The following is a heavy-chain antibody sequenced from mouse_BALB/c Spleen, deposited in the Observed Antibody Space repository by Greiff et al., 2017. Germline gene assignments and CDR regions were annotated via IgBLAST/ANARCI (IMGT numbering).Heavy chain of an antibody. V-gene: IGHV3-6*02. J-gene: IGHJ3*01. CDR3: ARDYGNLTWFAY. CDR1: GYSITSGYY. D-gene: IGHD2-1*01. Sequence: EVKLMESGPGLVKPSQSLSLTCSVTGYSITSGYYWNWIRQFPGNKLEWMGYISYDGSNNYNPSLKNRISITRDPSKNQFFLKLNSVTTEDTATYYCARDYGNLTWFAYWGQGTLVTVSA. CDR2: ISYDGSN.